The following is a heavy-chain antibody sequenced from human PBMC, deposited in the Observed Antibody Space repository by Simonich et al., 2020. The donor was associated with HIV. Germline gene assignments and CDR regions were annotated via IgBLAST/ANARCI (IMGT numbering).Heavy chain of an antibody. CDR2: INHSGIT. CDR1: GGSFSGYY. V-gene: IGHV4-34*01. J-gene: IGHJ4*02. D-gene: IGHD3-3*01. Sequence: QVQLQPWGAGLLKPSETLSLTCAVFGGSFSGYYWSWIRQPPGKGLEWIGEINHSGITNYKSSLNSRATISVTKSKNQFSLKLSSVTAADTAIYYCARRDRELILYFDYWGQGNLVTVSS. CDR3: ARRDRELILYFDY.